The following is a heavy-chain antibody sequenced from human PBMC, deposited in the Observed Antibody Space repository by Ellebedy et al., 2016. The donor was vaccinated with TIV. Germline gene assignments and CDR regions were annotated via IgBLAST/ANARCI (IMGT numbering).Heavy chain of an antibody. J-gene: IGHJ4*02. CDR3: ARTTSSDWFDY. CDR1: GFTFSNAW. D-gene: IGHD6-19*01. V-gene: IGHV3-21*01. CDR2: ISSSSSFK. Sequence: GGSLRLSCAASGFTFSNAWMSWVRQAPGKGLEWVSSISSSSSFKYNADSVKGRFTISRDNAKNSLYLQMNSLRAEDTAMYYCARTTSSDWFDYWGQGTLVTVSS.